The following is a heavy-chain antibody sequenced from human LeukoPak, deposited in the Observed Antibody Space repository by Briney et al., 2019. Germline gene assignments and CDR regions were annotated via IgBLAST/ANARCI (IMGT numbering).Heavy chain of an antibody. V-gene: IGHV3-30*18. CDR2: ISYDGSNK. Sequence: GRSLRLSCAASGFTFSSYGMHWVRQAPGKGLEWVAVISYDGSNKYYADSVKGRFTISRDNSKNTLYPQMNSLRAEDTAVYYCAKAYDILTGQFDYSGQGTLVTVSS. D-gene: IGHD3-9*01. CDR3: AKAYDILTGQFDY. J-gene: IGHJ4*02. CDR1: GFTFSSYG.